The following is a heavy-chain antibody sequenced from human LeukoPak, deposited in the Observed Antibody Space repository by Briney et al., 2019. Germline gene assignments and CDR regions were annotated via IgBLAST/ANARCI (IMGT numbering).Heavy chain of an antibody. CDR1: GFSVTSNY. Sequence: GGSLRLSCAASGFSVTSNYMNWVRQAPGKGLEWVSVIYGGDTTWYADSVKGRFAISRDNFKNTLYPEMNSLRAEDTAVYYCARDIAVAPTPGYWGQGTLVTVSS. V-gene: IGHV3-66*01. D-gene: IGHD6-19*01. CDR3: ARDIAVAPTPGY. J-gene: IGHJ4*02. CDR2: IYGGDTT.